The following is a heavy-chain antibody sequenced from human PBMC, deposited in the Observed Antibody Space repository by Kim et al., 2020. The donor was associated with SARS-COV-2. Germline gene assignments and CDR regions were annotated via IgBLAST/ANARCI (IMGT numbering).Heavy chain of an antibody. Sequence: SETLSLTCAVYGGSFSGYYWSWIRQPPGKGLEWIGEINHSGSTNYNPSLKSRVTISVDTSKNQFSLKLSSVTAADTAVYYCARGGLFGYQRYRNWFDPWGQGTLVTVSS. CDR2: INHSGST. CDR3: ARGGLFGYQRYRNWFDP. V-gene: IGHV4-34*01. D-gene: IGHD5-18*01. CDR1: GGSFSGYY. J-gene: IGHJ5*02.